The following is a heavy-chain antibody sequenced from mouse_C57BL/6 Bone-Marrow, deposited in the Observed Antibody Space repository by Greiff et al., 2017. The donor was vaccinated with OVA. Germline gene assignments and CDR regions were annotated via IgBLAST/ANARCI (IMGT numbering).Heavy chain of an antibody. CDR2: IHPNSGST. D-gene: IGHD2-4*01. J-gene: IGHJ4*01. Sequence: QVHVKQPGAALVKPGASVKLSFQASGYTFTSYWMHWVKQRPGQGLEWIGMIHPNSGSTNYNEKFKSKATLTVDKSSSTAYMQLSSLTSEDSAVYYCARPYDYDRDYYAMDYWGQGTSVTVSS. V-gene: IGHV1-64*01. CDR1: GYTFTSYW. CDR3: ARPYDYDRDYYAMDY.